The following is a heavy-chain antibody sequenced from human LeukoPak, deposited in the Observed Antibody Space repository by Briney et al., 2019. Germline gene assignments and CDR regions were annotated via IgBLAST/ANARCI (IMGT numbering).Heavy chain of an antibody. CDR1: GGSINSYY. D-gene: IGHD6-13*01. V-gene: IGHV4-59*01. Sequence: SETLSLTCTVSGGSINSYYWSSIRQPPGKGLEWIGYIYYTGSTHYTPSLKSRVTISIDTYKNQFSLNLMSVTAADTAVYYCANSSRPHWFDPWGRGTLVTVSS. CDR3: ANSSRPHWFDP. J-gene: IGHJ5*02. CDR2: IYYTGST.